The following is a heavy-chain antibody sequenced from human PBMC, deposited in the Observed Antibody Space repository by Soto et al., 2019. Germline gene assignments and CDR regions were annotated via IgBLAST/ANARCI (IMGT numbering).Heavy chain of an antibody. CDR1: GFTFSDYA. Sequence: LRLSCAAAGFTFSDYAMNWVRQAPGKGLEWVSAISGSGANTYYADSVKGRFTISRDNSKNMLYLQMNSLRDEDTAVYYCANGRFLEWSLPDNWFDPWGQGTLVTVSS. CDR3: ANGRFLEWSLPDNWFDP. CDR2: ISGSGANT. D-gene: IGHD3-3*01. J-gene: IGHJ5*02. V-gene: IGHV3-23*01.